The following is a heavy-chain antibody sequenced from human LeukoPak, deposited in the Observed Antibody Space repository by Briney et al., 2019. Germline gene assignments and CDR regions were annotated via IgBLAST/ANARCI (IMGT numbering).Heavy chain of an antibody. CDR3: ARDESIAVRPAQNYYYYGMDV. J-gene: IGHJ6*02. D-gene: IGHD6-6*01. CDR1: GFTFSSYA. V-gene: IGHV3-30-3*01. Sequence: GGSLRLSCAASGFTFSSYAMHWVRQAPGKGLEWVAVISYDGSNKYYADSVKGRFTISRDNSKNTLYLQMNSLRAEDTAVYYCARDESIAVRPAQNYYYYGMDVWGQGTTVTVSS. CDR2: ISYDGSNK.